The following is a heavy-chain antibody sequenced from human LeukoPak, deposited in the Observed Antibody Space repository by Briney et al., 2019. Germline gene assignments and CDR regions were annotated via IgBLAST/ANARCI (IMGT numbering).Heavy chain of an antibody. CDR1: GFAFSSYT. CDR2: FSGSTNYI. Sequence: GGSLRLSCAASGFAFSSYTMNWVRQAPGKGLEWVSSFSGSTNYIYFADSVKGRFTISRDNAKNSLYLQMNSLRAEDTAVYYCARTYYYGSGSNDYWGQGTLVTVSS. J-gene: IGHJ4*02. V-gene: IGHV3-21*01. D-gene: IGHD3-10*01. CDR3: ARTYYYGSGSNDY.